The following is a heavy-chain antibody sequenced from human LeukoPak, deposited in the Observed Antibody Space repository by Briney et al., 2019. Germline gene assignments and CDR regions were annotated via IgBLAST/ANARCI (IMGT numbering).Heavy chain of an antibody. CDR2: IRYDGSNK. J-gene: IGHJ4*02. D-gene: IGHD3-3*01. CDR3: AKDFGVVILEVDYFDY. Sequence: GGSLRLSCAASGFTFSSYGMHWVRQAPGKGLEWVAFIRYDGSNKYYADSVKGRFTISRDNSKNTLYLQMNSLRAEDTAVYYCAKDFGVVILEVDYFDYWGQGTLVTVSS. V-gene: IGHV3-30*02. CDR1: GFTFSSYG.